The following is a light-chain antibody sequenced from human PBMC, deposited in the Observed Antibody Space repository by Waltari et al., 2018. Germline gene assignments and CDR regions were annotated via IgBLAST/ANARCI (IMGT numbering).Light chain of an antibody. V-gene: IGKV1-5*03. J-gene: IGKJ1*01. CDR2: KAS. CDR1: QSINSW. CDR3: QQYNTYLRT. Sequence: DIQMTQSPSTLSASVGDRVTITCRASQSINSWLAWYQQKPGKAPKLLIYKASNLQGGVPSRFSGSGSGTQFTLTISSLHPDDFATYYCQQYNTYLRTFGQGTKVEIK.